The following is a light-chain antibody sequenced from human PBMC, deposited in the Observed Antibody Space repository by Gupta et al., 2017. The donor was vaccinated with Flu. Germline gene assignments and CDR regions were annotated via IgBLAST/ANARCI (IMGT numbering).Light chain of an antibody. CDR2: GAS. CDR1: QSINNK. J-gene: IGKJ2*02. CDR3: KQYKNGHFGLCT. V-gene: IGKV3-15*01. Sequence: EIVMTQSPATLSVSPGERATLSCRASQSINNKLAWYQQKPGQAPRLLIYGASTRATEITARFSGSGYGTECTLTISSLQSEECEVYFCKQYKNGHFGLCTFGQGTKLEIK.